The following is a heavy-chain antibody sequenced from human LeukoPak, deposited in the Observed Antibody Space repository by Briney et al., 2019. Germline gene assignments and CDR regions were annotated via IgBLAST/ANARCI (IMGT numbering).Heavy chain of an antibody. CDR3: ARVPAAIRYYYYYMDV. D-gene: IGHD2-2*02. J-gene: IGHJ6*03. V-gene: IGHV3-11*04. CDR2: ISSSGSTI. Sequence: PGGSLRLSCAASGFTFSDYYMSWIRQAPGKGLEWVSYISSSGSTIYYADSVKGRFTISRDNAKNSLYLQMNSLRAEDTAVYYCARVPAAIRYYYYYMDVWGKGTTVTVSS. CDR1: GFTFSDYY.